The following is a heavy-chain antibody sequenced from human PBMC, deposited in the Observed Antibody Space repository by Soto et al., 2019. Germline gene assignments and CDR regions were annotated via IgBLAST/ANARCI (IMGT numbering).Heavy chain of an antibody. CDR2: IYYSGST. Sequence: QVQLQESGPGLVKPSQTLSLTCTVSGGSISSGGYYWSWIRQHPRKGLEWIGYIYYSGSTYYNPSLKSRVTISVDTSKNQFSLKLSSVTAADTAVYYCARVVSDYGDYYWFDPWGQGTLVTVSS. CDR1: GGSISSGGYY. D-gene: IGHD4-17*01. J-gene: IGHJ5*02. CDR3: ARVVSDYGDYYWFDP. V-gene: IGHV4-31*03.